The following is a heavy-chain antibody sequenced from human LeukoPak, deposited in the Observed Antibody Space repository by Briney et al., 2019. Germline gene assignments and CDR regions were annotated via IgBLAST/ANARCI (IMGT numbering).Heavy chain of an antibody. CDR1: GGSVSSGSYY. CDR3: ARAVVPADYYYYGMDV. CDR2: IYYSGST. Sequence: PSETLSLTCTVSGGSVSSGSYYWSWIRQPPGKGLEWIGYIYYSGSTNYNPSLKSRVTISVDTSKNQFSLKLSSVTAADTAVYYCARAVVPADYYYYGMDVWGQVTTVTVSS. J-gene: IGHJ6*02. V-gene: IGHV4-61*01. D-gene: IGHD2-2*01.